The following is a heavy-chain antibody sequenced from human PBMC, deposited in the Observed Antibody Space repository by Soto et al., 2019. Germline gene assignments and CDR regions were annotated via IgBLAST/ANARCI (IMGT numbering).Heavy chain of an antibody. J-gene: IGHJ5*02. CDR2: ISAYNGNT. CDR1: GYTFTSYG. V-gene: IGHV1-18*01. Sequence: QVQLVQSGAEVKKPGASVKVSCKASGYTFTSYGISWVRQAPGQGLEWMGWISAYNGNTNYAQKVQGRVTMTTDTXXSXAXXELRSLRSDDTAVYYCARIPRIAAAGTPVINWFDPWGQGTLVTVSS. CDR3: ARIPRIAAAGTPVINWFDP. D-gene: IGHD6-13*01.